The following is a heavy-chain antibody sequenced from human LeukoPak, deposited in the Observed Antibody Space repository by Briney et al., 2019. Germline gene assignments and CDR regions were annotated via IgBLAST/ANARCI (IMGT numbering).Heavy chain of an antibody. D-gene: IGHD3-3*01. CDR2: IQQDGSEK. J-gene: IGHJ3*02. CDR3: AKEGGKITIFGVVIISGAFDI. Sequence: GSLRLSCAASAFTFSSYWMSWVRQAPGKGLEWVANIQQDGSEKFYVDSVKGRFTISRDNARNSLYLQMNSLRAEDTAVYYCAKEGGKITIFGVVIISGAFDIWGQGTMVTVSS. CDR1: AFTFSSYW. V-gene: IGHV3-7*03.